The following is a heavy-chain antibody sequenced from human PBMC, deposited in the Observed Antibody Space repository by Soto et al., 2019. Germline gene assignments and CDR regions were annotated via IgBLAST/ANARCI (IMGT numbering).Heavy chain of an antibody. Sequence: SETLSLTCTVSGGSISIGSYYWTCIRQHSGKGLEWIGYIHHSGSTYYNPSLKSRVTISVDTSKNQFSLKLSSVTAADTAVYYCAREVLLESFNWFDPWGQGTLVTVSS. CDR1: GGSISIGSYY. V-gene: IGHV4-31*03. CDR3: AREVLLESFNWFDP. D-gene: IGHD3-3*01. J-gene: IGHJ5*02. CDR2: IHHSGST.